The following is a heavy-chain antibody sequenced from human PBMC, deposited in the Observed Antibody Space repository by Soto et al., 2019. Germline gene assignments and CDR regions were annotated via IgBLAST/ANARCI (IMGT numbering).Heavy chain of an antibody. CDR3: ARDRIAATREVNYYYGMDV. J-gene: IGHJ6*02. CDR2: IIPIFGTA. CDR1: GGTFSSYA. V-gene: IGHV1-69*01. Sequence: QVQLVQSGAEVKKPGSSVKVSCKASGGTFSSYAISWVRQAPGQGLEWMGGIIPIFGTANYAQKFQGRVTITADESMSTAYMELSSLRSEDTAVYYCARDRIAATREVNYYYGMDVWGQGTTVTVSS. D-gene: IGHD6-6*01.